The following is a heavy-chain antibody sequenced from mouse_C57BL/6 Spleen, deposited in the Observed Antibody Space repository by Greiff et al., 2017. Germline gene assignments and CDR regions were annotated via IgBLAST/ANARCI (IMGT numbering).Heavy chain of an antibody. CDR3: ARWITTVVASHDYAMDY. CDR2: IDPNSGGT. V-gene: IGHV1-72*01. Sequence: QVQLQQPGAELVKPGASVKLSCKASGYPFTSYWMHWVKQRPGRGPEWIGRIDPNSGGTKYNEQFKSKATLTVDQPTSTAYMKLSSLTSEDAAVYYCARWITTVVASHDYAMDYWGQGTSGTGSS. D-gene: IGHD1-1*01. CDR1: GYPFTSYW. J-gene: IGHJ4*01.